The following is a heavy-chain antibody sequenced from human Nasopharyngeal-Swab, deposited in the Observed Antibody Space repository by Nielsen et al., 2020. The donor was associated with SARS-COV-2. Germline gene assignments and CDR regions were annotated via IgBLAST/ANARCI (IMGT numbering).Heavy chain of an antibody. CDR3: ARIRGSGFCTTTTCLKKGYLDY. V-gene: IGHV2-70*11. Sequence: SGPTLVKLTQTITLTCTFSGFSLSSRGMCVSWIVQPPGKALEWLSRIDWDDDKYYNTSLKTRPTISKDAFKNQVVLTMTNMDPVDTATYYCARIRGSGFCTTTTCLKKGYLDYWGQGTLVTVSS. CDR1: GFSLSSRGMC. D-gene: IGHD2-2*01. J-gene: IGHJ4*02. CDR2: IDWDDDK.